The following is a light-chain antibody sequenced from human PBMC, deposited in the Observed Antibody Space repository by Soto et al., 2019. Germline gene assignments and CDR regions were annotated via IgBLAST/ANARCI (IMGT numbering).Light chain of an antibody. CDR3: QQYGGSPLT. CDR1: QSVTNNY. V-gene: IGKV3-20*01. J-gene: IGKJ4*01. CDR2: GAS. Sequence: EIVLTQSPDTLSLSPGAGATLSCRASQSVTNNYLAWYQQKPGQAPRLLIFGASSRATGIPDRFSGSGSGADFSLTISRLDPEDFAVYYCQQYGGSPLTFGGGTKVDIK.